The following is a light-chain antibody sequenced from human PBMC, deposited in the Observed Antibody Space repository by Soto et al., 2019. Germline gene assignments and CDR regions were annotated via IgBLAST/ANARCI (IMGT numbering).Light chain of an antibody. CDR3: QQYDNSPIT. CDR2: GAS. V-gene: IGKV3-20*01. Sequence: EIVLTPSPGTLSFSPGEKATPSCRVSQIVGGDTLAWFQQRPGQAPRLVIYGASSRATGIPDRFSGTGSETDFTLTISRLEPEDFAVYYCQQYDNSPITFGQGTRLEIK. CDR1: QIVGGDT. J-gene: IGKJ5*01.